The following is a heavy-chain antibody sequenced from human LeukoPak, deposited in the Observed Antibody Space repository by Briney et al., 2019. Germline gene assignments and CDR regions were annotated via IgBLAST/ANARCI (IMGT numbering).Heavy chain of an antibody. CDR3: ARLPRVMAFDY. CDR2: IYYSGST. CDR1: GGSISSSSYY. J-gene: IGHJ4*02. V-gene: IGHV4-39*01. Sequence: PSETLSLTCTVSGGSISSSSYYWGWIRQPPGKGLEWIGSIYYSGSTYYNPSLKSRVTISVDTSKNQFSLKLSSVTAADTAVYYCARLPRVMAFDYWGQGTLVTVSS.